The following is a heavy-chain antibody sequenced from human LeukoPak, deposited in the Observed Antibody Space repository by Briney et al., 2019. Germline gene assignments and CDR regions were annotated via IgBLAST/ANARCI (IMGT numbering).Heavy chain of an antibody. D-gene: IGHD3-10*01. J-gene: IGHJ4*02. CDR3: ARDYSGTGLNFDY. V-gene: IGHV3-23*01. CDR1: GFTFSSYA. Sequence: QPGGSLRLSCAASGFTFSSYAMSWVRQAPGKGLEWVSAISGSGGSTYYADSVKGRFTISRDNSKNTLYLQMNSLRAEDTAVYYCARDYSGTGLNFDYWGQGTLVTVSS. CDR2: ISGSGGST.